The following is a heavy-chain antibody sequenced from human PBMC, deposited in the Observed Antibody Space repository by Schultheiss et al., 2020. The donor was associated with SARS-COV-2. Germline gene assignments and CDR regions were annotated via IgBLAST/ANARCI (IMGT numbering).Heavy chain of an antibody. Sequence: GGSLRLSCAASGFTFSDYYMSWIRQAPGKGLEWVSYISSSSSYTNYADSVKGRFTISRDNAKNSLYLQMNSLRAEDTAVYYCARDKRPEPKFYIISASDXYXXXXWGXGXXXXVSS. J-gene: IGHJ6*02. CDR3: ARDKRPEPKFYIISASDXYXXXX. V-gene: IGHV3-11*05. CDR1: GFTFSDYY. D-gene: IGHD2/OR15-2a*01. CDR2: ISSSSSYT.